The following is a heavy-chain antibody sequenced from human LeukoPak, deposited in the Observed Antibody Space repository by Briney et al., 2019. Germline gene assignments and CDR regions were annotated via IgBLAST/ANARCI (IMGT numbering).Heavy chain of an antibody. J-gene: IGHJ5*02. Sequence: PSETLSLTCTVSGGSISSSSYYWGWIRQPPGKGLEWIGSIYYSGSTYYNPSLKSRVTISVDTSKNQFSLKLSSVTAADTAVYYCARRQIVVVPAAIPGWFDPWGQGTLVTVSS. CDR1: GGSISSSSYY. V-gene: IGHV4-39*01. CDR3: ARRQIVVVPAAIPGWFDP. D-gene: IGHD2-2*01. CDR2: IYYSGST.